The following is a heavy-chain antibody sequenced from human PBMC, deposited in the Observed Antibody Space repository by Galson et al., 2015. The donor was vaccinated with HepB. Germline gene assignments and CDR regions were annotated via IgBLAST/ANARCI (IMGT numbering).Heavy chain of an antibody. CDR3: ARERDGYIGY. CDR1: GGSISSYY. CDR2: IYYGGST. D-gene: IGHD5-24*01. J-gene: IGHJ4*02. Sequence: LSLTCTVSGGSISSYYWSWIRQPPGKGLEWIGYIYYGGSTNYNPSLKSRVTISVDTSKNQFSLKLSSVTAADTAVYYCARERDGYIGYWGQGTLATVSS. V-gene: IGHV4-59*01.